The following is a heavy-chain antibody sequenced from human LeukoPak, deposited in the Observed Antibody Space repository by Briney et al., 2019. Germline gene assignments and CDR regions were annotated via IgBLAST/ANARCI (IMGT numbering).Heavy chain of an antibody. D-gene: IGHD3-9*01. CDR2: IKSKTDGGTT. Sequence: GGSLRLSCAASGFTFSNAWMNWVRQAPGKGLEWVGRIKSKTDGGTTDYAAPVKGRFTISRDDSKNTLYLQMNSLKTEDTAVYYCTAALNDILIYDYWGQGTLVTVSS. V-gene: IGHV3-15*07. J-gene: IGHJ4*02. CDR3: TAALNDILIYDY. CDR1: GFTFSNAW.